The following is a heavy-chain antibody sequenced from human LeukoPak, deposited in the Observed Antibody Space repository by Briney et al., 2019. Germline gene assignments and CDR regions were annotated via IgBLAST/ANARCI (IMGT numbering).Heavy chain of an antibody. CDR3: ARGLYGAHVD. J-gene: IGHJ4*02. V-gene: IGHV3-7*01. CDR2: MNEYGSEI. CDR1: GFTFSGFS. D-gene: IGHD4/OR15-4a*01. Sequence: GGSLRLSCAVSGFTFSGFSMSWVRRAPGKGLEWVAKMNEYGSEIFYVDSVKGRFTISRDNAKNSLYLQMNSLRVEDTAIYYCARGLYGAHVDWGQGTLVTVSA.